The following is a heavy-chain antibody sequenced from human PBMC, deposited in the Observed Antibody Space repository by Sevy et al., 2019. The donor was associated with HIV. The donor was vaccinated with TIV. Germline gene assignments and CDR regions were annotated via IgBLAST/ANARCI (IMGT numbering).Heavy chain of an antibody. J-gene: IGHJ6*02. V-gene: IGHV3-11*01. CDR3: ARDHEKDGDLGDYYYYAMDV. CDR2: ISGSDGTI. Sequence: GGSLRLSCAASGFTFSDYYMSWIRQAPGKGLEWISYISGSDGTIYYSDSVKGRFTISRDNAKNLLYLHMNSLRAEDTAVYYCARDHEKDGDLGDYYYYAMDVWGQGTTVTVSS. CDR1: GFTFSDYY. D-gene: IGHD4-17*01.